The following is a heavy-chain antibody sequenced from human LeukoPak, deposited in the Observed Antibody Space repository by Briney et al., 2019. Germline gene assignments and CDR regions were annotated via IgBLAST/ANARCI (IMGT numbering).Heavy chain of an antibody. D-gene: IGHD3-10*01. Sequence: PGGSLRLSCAASGFTFNIYGLHWVRQAPGNGLEWVAVIWYDGSNKFYADSVKGRFTISRDNSRDTVYLQMNSLRAEDTAVYYCARDQYYFGSGTPGDDAFDIWGQGTMVTVSS. V-gene: IGHV3-33*01. J-gene: IGHJ3*02. CDR3: ARDQYYFGSGTPGDDAFDI. CDR2: IWYDGSNK. CDR1: GFTFNIYG.